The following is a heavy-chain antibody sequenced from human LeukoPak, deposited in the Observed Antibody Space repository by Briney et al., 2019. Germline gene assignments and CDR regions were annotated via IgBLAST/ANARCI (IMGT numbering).Heavy chain of an antibody. CDR1: GFTFGSFW. V-gene: IGHV3-74*03. Sequence: GGSLRLSCAASGFTFGSFWMHWVRQVPGKGLVWVSRIDPYEAPTTTTYSDSVRGRFTISRYNAKNTLYLQMDSLRVEDTAVYYCVKDHTGKEDKWGQGTLVTVPS. J-gene: IGHJ4*02. CDR3: VKDHTGKEDK. CDR2: IDPYEAPTTT. D-gene: IGHD1-1*01.